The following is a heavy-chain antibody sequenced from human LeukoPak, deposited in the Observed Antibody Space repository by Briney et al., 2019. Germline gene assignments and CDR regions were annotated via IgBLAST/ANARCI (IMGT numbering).Heavy chain of an antibody. CDR2: IKSKTDGGTT. Sequence: GGSLRLSCAASGFTFSNAWMSWVRQAPGKGLEWVGRIKSKTDGGTTDYAAPVKGRFTISRDDSKNTLYLQMNSLKTEDTAVYYCTTDSGKIVFMDVWGKGTTVTVSS. CDR3: TTDSGKIVFMDV. CDR1: GFTFSNAW. V-gene: IGHV3-15*01. J-gene: IGHJ6*03. D-gene: IGHD3-22*01.